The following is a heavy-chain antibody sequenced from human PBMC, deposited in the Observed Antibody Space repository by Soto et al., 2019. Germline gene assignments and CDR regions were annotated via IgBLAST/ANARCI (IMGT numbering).Heavy chain of an antibody. D-gene: IGHD3-10*01. CDR3: ARGTRLLWFGELLPDFDY. Sequence: PSETLSLTCAVYGGSFSGYYWSWIRQPPGKGLEWIGEINHSGSTNYNPSLKSRVTISVDTSKNQFSLKLSSVTAADTAVYYCARGTRLLWFGELLPDFDYWGQGTLVTVSS. V-gene: IGHV4-34*01. CDR1: GGSFSGYY. J-gene: IGHJ4*02. CDR2: INHSGST.